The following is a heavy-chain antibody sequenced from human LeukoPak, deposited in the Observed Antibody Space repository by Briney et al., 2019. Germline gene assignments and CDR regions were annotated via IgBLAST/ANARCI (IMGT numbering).Heavy chain of an antibody. CDR2: ISWNSGSI. CDR3: AKGKKITVAGLFDC. V-gene: IGHV3-9*01. J-gene: IGHJ4*02. Sequence: PGRSLRLSRAASGFTFDDYATHWVRQVPGKGLEWVSGISWNSGSIGYADSVKGRFTISRDNAKNSLYLHMNSLSAEDTALYYCAKGKKITVAGLFDCWGQGTLVTVSS. CDR1: GFTFDDYA. D-gene: IGHD6-19*01.